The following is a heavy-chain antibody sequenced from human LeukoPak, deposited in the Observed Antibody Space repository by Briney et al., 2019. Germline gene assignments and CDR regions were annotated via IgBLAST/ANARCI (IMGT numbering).Heavy chain of an antibody. J-gene: IGHJ5*02. Sequence: GGSLRLSCAASGFTFSSYAMSWVRQAPGKGLEWVSAISGSGGSTYYADSVKGRFTISRDNSRNTLYLQMNSLRAEDTAVYYCAKGSSTGRSFNWFDPWGQGTLVTVSS. V-gene: IGHV3-23*01. CDR1: GFTFSSYA. CDR2: ISGSGGST. D-gene: IGHD1-14*01. CDR3: AKGSSTGRSFNWFDP.